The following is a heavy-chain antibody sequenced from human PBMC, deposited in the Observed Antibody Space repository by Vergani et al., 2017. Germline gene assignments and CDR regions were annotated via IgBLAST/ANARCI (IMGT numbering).Heavy chain of an antibody. D-gene: IGHD5-24*01. CDR2: ISSSSSYI. CDR3: ARDEERWLQTNWYFDL. V-gene: IGHV3-21*01. CDR1: GFTFSSYS. J-gene: IGHJ2*01. Sequence: EVQLVESGGGLVKPGGSPRLSCAASGFTFSSYSMNWVRQAPGKGLEWVSSISSSSSYIYYADSVKGRFTISRDNAKNSLYLQMNSLRAEDTAVYYCARDEERWLQTNWYFDLWGRGTLVTVSS.